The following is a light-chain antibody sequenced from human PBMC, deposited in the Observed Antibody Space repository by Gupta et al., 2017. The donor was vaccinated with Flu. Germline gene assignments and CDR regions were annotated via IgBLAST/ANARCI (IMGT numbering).Light chain of an antibody. CDR3: AVWDDSLNGRV. V-gene: IGLV1-47*01. Sequence: QSVLTPPPSASGTPGQRVTISCSGSTSNVGSNDVFWYLQFPGADPKLLINKNNQRPSGVPERFSGSKSGTSASLAVSALRAEDEGDYYCAVWDDSLNGRVFGGGTKLTVL. CDR2: KNN. CDR1: TSNVGSND. J-gene: IGLJ3*02.